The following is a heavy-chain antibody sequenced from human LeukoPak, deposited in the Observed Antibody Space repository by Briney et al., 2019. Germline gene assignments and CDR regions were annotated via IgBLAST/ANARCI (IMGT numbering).Heavy chain of an antibody. J-gene: IGHJ6*02. CDR1: GYSISSGYY. CDR3: ARDLLVGSYYVYYYYGMDV. V-gene: IGHV4-38-2*02. CDR2: IYHSGSA. D-gene: IGHD1-26*01. Sequence: NPSETLSLTCTVSGYSISSGYYWGWSRQPPGKGLEWIGSIYHSGSAYYNPSLKSRVTISVHTSKNQLSLKLSSVTAADTAVYCRARDLLVGSYYVYYYYGMDVWGQGTTVTVSS.